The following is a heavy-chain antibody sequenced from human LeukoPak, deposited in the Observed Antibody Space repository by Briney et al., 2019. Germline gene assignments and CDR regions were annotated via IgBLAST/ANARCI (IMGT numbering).Heavy chain of an antibody. CDR2: IIPIFGTA. CDR1: GGTFSSYA. V-gene: IGHV1-69*13. J-gene: IGHJ6*02. D-gene: IGHD6-19*01. Sequence: ASVKVSCKASGGTFSSYAISWVRQAPGQGLEWMGGIIPIFGTANYAQKFQGRVTITADESTSTAYMELSSLRSEDTAVYYCASGSQQWLSYHYYYYGMDVWGQGTTVTVSS. CDR3: ASGSQQWLSYHYYYYGMDV.